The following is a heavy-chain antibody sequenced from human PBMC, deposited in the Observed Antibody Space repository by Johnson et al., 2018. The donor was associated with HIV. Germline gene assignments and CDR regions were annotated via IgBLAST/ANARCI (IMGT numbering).Heavy chain of an antibody. CDR2: IRYDGSNK. CDR1: GFTFSSYG. V-gene: IGHV3-30*02. Sequence: QVQLVESGGGVVQPGGSLRLSCAASGFTFSSYGMHWVRQAPGKGLEWVAFIRYDGSNKYYADSVKGRFTISRDNSKNPLYLQMNSLRAEDTAVYYCAKDGGSYGGAFHIWGQGTMVTVSS. CDR3: AKDGGSYGGAFHI. D-gene: IGHD1-26*01. J-gene: IGHJ3*02.